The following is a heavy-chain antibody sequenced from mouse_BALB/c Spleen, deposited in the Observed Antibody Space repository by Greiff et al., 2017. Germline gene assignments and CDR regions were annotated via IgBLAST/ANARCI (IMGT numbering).Heavy chain of an antibody. CDR3: ARDQRLYYAMDY. CDR1: GFTFSSYG. J-gene: IGHJ4*01. Sequence: EVNLVESGGGLVQPGGSLKLSCAASGFTFSSYGMSWVRQTPDKRLELVATINSNGGSTYYPDSVKGRFTISRDNAKNTLYLQMSSLKSEDTAMYYCARDQRLYYAMDYWGQGTSVTVSS. CDR2: INSNGGST. V-gene: IGHV5-6-3*01. D-gene: IGHD3-2*02.